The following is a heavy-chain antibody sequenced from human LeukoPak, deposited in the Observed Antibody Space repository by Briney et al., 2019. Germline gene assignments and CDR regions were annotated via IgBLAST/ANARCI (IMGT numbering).Heavy chain of an antibody. Sequence: ASVKVSCKASGYAFTSYGISWVRQAPGQGLEWMGWISAYNGNTNYAQKLQGRVTMTTDTSTSTAYMELRSLRSDGTAVYYCAGIHYSYGSFDPWGQGTLVTVSS. CDR2: ISAYNGNT. CDR1: GYAFTSYG. D-gene: IGHD5-18*01. J-gene: IGHJ5*02. V-gene: IGHV1-18*01. CDR3: AGIHYSYGSFDP.